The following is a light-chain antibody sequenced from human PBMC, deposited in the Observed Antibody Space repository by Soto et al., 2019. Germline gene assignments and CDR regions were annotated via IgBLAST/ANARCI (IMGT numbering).Light chain of an antibody. V-gene: IGKV1-39*01. CDR1: QNIRNY. Sequence: DIQMTQAPSSLSASIGARVTSSCRASQNIRNYLSWYQQKPGKAPTLLIHSASTLQSGVSSRFTGSGSGTDFSLTISSLQPEEFATYYCQHSYISPPTFGQETTLET. CDR3: QHSYISPPT. J-gene: IGKJ2*01. CDR2: SAS.